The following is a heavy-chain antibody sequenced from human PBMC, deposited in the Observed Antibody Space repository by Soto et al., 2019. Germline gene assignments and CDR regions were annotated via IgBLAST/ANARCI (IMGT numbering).Heavy chain of an antibody. V-gene: IGHV3-23*01. D-gene: IGHD3-9*01. J-gene: IGHJ6*02. CDR3: ARVLRYFDTPYGMDV. CDR1: GFTFSNHA. Sequence: EVQLLESGEGLVQPGGSLKLSCAASGFTFSNHAMSWVRQAPGKGLEWVSGIGGSGRNTYYADSVKGRFTISRDNSQNTLFLQMNSLRAEDTAEYYWARVLRYFDTPYGMDVWGQGTKVTVSS. CDR2: IGGSGRNT.